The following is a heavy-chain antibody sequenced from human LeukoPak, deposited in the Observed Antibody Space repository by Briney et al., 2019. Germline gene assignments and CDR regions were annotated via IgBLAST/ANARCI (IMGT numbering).Heavy chain of an antibody. Sequence: PSETLSLTCAVSGGSISSSNWWSWVRQPPGKGLEWIGEIYHSGSTNYKPSLKSRVTISVDTSKNQFSLKLSSVTAADTAVYYCARTSGSYKYYFDYWGQGTLVTVSS. V-gene: IGHV4-4*02. J-gene: IGHJ4*02. D-gene: IGHD1-26*01. CDR3: ARTSGSYKYYFDY. CDR2: IYHSGST. CDR1: GGSISSSNW.